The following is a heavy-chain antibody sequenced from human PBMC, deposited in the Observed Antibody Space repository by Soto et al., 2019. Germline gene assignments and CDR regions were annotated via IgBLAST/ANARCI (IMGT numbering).Heavy chain of an antibody. V-gene: IGHV4-34*01. CDR3: ARAQGRRLRERFDP. CDR2: INHSGST. Sequence: SETLSLTCAVYGGSFSGYYWSWIRQPPGKGLEWIGEINHSGSTNYNPSLKSRVTISVDTSKNQFSLKLSSVTAADTAVYYCARAQGRRLRERFDPWGQGTLVTVSS. CDR1: GGSFSGYY. J-gene: IGHJ5*02.